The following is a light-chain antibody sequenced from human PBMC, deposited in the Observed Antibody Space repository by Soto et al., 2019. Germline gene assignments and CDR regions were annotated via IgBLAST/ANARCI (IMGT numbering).Light chain of an antibody. J-gene: IGKJ2*01. V-gene: IGKV1-12*01. Sequence: DIQMTQSPSSVSASVGDRVSITCRASQDISKWVAWYRQRPGKAPDLLINAAYTFHTGVPTRFIVGGYGTNFTLTIGGLQPEDSASCSCHQNHGFAYTVGQGPRLDIK. CDR1: QDISKW. CDR2: AAY. CDR3: HQNHGFAYT.